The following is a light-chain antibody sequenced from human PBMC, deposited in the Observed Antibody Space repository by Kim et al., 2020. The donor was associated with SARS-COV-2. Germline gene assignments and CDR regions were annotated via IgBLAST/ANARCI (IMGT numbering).Light chain of an antibody. J-gene: IGLJ3*02. CDR2: GKN. Sequence: GQTVRITCHGDSRRSYYASWYQQKPGQAPVLVIYGKNNRPSGIPDRFSGSSSGNTASLTITGAQAEEEADYYCNSRDSSGNHLNWVFGGGTQLTVL. V-gene: IGLV3-19*01. CDR3: NSRDSSGNHLNWV. CDR1: SRRSYY.